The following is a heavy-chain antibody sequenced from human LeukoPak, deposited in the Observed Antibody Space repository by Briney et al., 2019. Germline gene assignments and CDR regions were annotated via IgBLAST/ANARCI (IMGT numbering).Heavy chain of an antibody. V-gene: IGHV3-23*01. CDR3: AKGHYYGSGSLDY. CDR1: GFTFSNYA. Sequence: QSGGSLRLSCATSGFTFSNYAMNWVRQAPGKGLEWVSVISAGAVSIYYADSVKGRFTISRDNSKNMLYLQMNSLRAEDTAVYYCAKGHYYGSGSLDYWGQGTLVTVSS. J-gene: IGHJ4*02. CDR2: ISAGAVSI. D-gene: IGHD3-10*01.